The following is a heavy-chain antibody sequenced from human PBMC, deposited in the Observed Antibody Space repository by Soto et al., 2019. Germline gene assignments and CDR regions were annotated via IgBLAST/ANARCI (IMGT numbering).Heavy chain of an antibody. CDR1: GFTFSSYA. CDR2: ISGSGGST. V-gene: IGHV3-23*01. Sequence: GGSLRLSCAASGFTFSSYAMSWVRQAPGKGLEWVSAISGSGGSTYYADSVKGRFTISRDNSKNTLYLQMNSLRAEDTAVYYCAKERERSSTSWTKNYHYYYYMDVWGKGTTVTVSS. J-gene: IGHJ6*03. CDR3: AKERERSSTSWTKNYHYYYYMDV. D-gene: IGHD2-2*01.